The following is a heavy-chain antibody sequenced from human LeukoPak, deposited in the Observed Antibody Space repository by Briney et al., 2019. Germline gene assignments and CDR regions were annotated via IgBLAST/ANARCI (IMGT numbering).Heavy chain of an antibody. D-gene: IGHD3-10*01. Sequence: GGSLRLSCAASGFTFSSYEMNWVRQAPGKGLEWVSYISSSGSTIYYADSVKGRFTISRDNAKNSLYLQMNSLRAEDPAVYYCARSGSGGYLVAPDYWGQGTLVTVSS. CDR1: GFTFSSYE. J-gene: IGHJ4*02. CDR3: ARSGSGGYLVAPDY. CDR2: ISSSGSTI. V-gene: IGHV3-48*03.